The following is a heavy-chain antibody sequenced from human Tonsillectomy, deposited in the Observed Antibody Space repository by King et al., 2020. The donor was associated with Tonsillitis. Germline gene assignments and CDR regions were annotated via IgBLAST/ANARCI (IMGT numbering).Heavy chain of an antibody. V-gene: IGHV1-2*02. J-gene: IGHJ4*02. D-gene: IGHD6-13*01. CDR1: GYTFTGYY. CDR3: ARGIAAAGTDF. CDR2: INPNRGDT. Sequence: QLVQSGAEVKKPGASVKVSCKASGYTFTGYYMHWVRQAPGQGLEWMGWINPNRGDTKYAQKFQGRVTMTRDTSISTAYMELSRLRSDDTAVYYCARGIAAAGTDFWGQGTLVTVSS.